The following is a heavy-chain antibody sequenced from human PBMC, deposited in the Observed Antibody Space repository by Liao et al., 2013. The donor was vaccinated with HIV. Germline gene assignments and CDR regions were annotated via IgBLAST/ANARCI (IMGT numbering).Heavy chain of an antibody. CDR2: IYYSGST. D-gene: IGHD3-3*01. V-gene: IGHV4-59*12. CDR3: ATTDQYYDFWNGYENWFDP. CDR1: GGSITSYY. J-gene: IGHJ5*02. Sequence: QLQLRESGPGLVKPSETLSLTCTVSGGSITSYYWSWIRQPPGKGLEWIGYIYYSGSTKYNPSLKSRVTMSVDTSKNQFSLKLSSVTAADTAVYYCATTDQYYDFWNGYENWFDPWGQGTLVTVSS.